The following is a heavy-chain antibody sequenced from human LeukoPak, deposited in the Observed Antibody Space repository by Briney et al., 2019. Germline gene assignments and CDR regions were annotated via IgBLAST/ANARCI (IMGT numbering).Heavy chain of an antibody. Sequence: SVKASCKASGGTFSSYAISWVRQAPGQGLEWMGRIIPIFGTANYAQKFQGRVTMTEDTSTDTAYMELSSLRSEDTAVYYCATVPGTTNFDYWGQGTLVTVSS. J-gene: IGHJ4*02. CDR2: IIPIFGTA. CDR3: ATVPGTTNFDY. V-gene: IGHV1-69*06. D-gene: IGHD1-7*01. CDR1: GGTFSSYA.